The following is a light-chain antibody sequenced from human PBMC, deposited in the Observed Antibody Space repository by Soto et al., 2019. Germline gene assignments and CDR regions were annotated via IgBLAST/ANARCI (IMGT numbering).Light chain of an antibody. CDR2: KAS. V-gene: IGKV1-5*03. CDR1: QSISSW. Sequence: DIQMTQSPSTLSASVGDRVTITCRASQSISSWLAWYQQKPGKAPKLLIYKASSLESGVPSRFSGSGSGTEFTLPISSLQPDDFAPYYCQQYTSYWTFGQGTKVEIK. J-gene: IGKJ1*01. CDR3: QQYTSYWT.